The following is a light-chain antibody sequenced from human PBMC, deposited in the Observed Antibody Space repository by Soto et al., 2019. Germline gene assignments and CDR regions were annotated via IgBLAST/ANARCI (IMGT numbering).Light chain of an antibody. J-gene: IGKJ1*01. CDR3: QHYASSVGT. CDR2: AAS. CDR1: QSASSSY. Sequence: IVLTQSPGTLSLSPGERATVSCRASQSASSSYFAWYQQKPGQAPRLLISAASNTATGIPDRFSGSGSGTDFTLTISRLETEDSAVYYCQHYASSVGTFGRGTMVEIK. V-gene: IGKV3-20*01.